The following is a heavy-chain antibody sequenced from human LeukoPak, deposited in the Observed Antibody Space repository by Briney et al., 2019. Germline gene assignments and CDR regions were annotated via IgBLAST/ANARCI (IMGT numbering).Heavy chain of an antibody. D-gene: IGHD4-11*01. J-gene: IGHJ6*03. CDR1: GFTFSSYS. CDR2: ISSSSSYI. Sequence: PGGSLRLSCAASGFTFSSYSMNWVRQAPGKGLEWVSSISSSSSYIYYADSVKGRFTISRDNAKNSLYLQMNSLRAEDTAVYYCARGALQPYYYYMDAWGKGTTVTVSS. CDR3: ARGALQPYYYYMDA. V-gene: IGHV3-21*01.